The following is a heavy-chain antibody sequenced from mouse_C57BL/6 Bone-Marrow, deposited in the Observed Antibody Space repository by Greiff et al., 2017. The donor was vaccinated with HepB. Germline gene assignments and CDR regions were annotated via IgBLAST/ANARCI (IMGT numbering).Heavy chain of an antibody. CDR1: GFTFSSDG. V-gene: IGHV5-6*01. Sequence: EVQGVESGGDLVKPGGSLKLSCAVTGFTFSSDGMSWVRQTPDKRLEWVATISSGGSYTYYPDSVKGRFTISRDNAKNTLSLQMSSLKSEDTAMYYCARLDYWGQGTTLTVSS. J-gene: IGHJ2*01. CDR2: ISSGGSYT. CDR3: ARLDY.